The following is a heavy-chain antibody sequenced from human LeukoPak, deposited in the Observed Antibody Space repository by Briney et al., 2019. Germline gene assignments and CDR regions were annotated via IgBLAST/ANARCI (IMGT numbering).Heavy chain of an antibody. CDR2: IWYDGSNK. D-gene: IGHD1-26*01. Sequence: GGSLRLSCAASGFSFSSHAMTWVRQAPGKGLEWVAFIWYDGSNKYYTDSVKGRFTISRDNSKNTLYLQMNSLRAEDTAVYYCAGDRATSYFDYWGQGALVTISS. V-gene: IGHV3-33*08. CDR1: GFSFSSHA. CDR3: AGDRATSYFDY. J-gene: IGHJ4*02.